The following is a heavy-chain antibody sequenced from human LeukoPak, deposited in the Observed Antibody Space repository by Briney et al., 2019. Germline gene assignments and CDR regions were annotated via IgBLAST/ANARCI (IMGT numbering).Heavy chain of an antibody. Sequence: GGSLRLSCAASGFTFSSYWMSWVRQAPGKGLEWVANIKQDGSEKYYVDSVKGRFTISRDNAKNSLYLQMNSLRAEDTAVYYCARDGRRSSWYSIYYYYMDVWDKGTTVTISS. CDR3: ARDGRRSSWYSIYYYYMDV. D-gene: IGHD6-13*01. V-gene: IGHV3-7*01. CDR2: IKQDGSEK. CDR1: GFTFSSYW. J-gene: IGHJ6*03.